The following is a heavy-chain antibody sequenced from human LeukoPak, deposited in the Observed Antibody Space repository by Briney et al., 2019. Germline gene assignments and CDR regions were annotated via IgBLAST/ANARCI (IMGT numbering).Heavy chain of an antibody. V-gene: IGHV3-23*01. CDR3: AKDATPGNSIWDYFDR. D-gene: IGHD1-7*01. Sequence: GSLRLSCAASVFTFRIHAMSWVRQAPGKGLEWVAGTGGGNDIHYIASVKGRFTVTREDSRNTLYQQMNSLRAEDTAVYYCAKDATPGNSIWDYFDRWGQGTQVTVSS. J-gene: IGHJ4*02. CDR2: TGGGNDI. CDR1: VFTFRIHA.